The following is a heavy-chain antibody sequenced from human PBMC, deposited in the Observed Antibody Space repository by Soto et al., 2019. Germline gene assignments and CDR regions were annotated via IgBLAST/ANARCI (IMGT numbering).Heavy chain of an antibody. J-gene: IGHJ6*02. CDR2: IGGSGGST. D-gene: IGHD6-19*01. V-gene: IGHV3-23*01. Sequence: GGSLRLSCAASGFTFSSYAMSWVRQAPGKGLEWVSAIGGSGGSTYYADSVKGRFTISRDNSKNTLYLQMNSLGAEDTAVYYCAKDAGVAVAGTPSSMDVWGQGTTVTVSS. CDR3: AKDAGVAVAGTPSSMDV. CDR1: GFTFSSYA.